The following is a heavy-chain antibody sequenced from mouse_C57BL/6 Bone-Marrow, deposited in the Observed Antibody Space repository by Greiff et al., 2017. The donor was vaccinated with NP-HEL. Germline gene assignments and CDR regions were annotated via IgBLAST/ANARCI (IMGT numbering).Heavy chain of an antibody. J-gene: IGHJ1*03. CDR1: GFTFSSYA. Sequence: DVMLVESGGGLVKPGGSLKLSCAASGFTFSSYAMSWVRQTPEKRLEWVATISDGGSYTYYPDNVKGRFTISRDNAKNNLYLQMSHLKSEDTAMYYCARPIYYDYDEDWYFDVWGTGTTVTVSS. CDR3: ARPIYYDYDEDWYFDV. CDR2: ISDGGSYT. D-gene: IGHD2-4*01. V-gene: IGHV5-4*03.